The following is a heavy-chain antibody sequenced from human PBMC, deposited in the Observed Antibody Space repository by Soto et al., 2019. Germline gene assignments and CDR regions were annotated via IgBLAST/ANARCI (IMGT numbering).Heavy chain of an antibody. J-gene: IGHJ3*02. Sequence: PVASLKNSCSGSGYDFSNYLICWMRQMPGKGLEWMGLIFPGDSDTKNSPSLQGQITMSVDKSDSSAYLQWRSLKASDTAMYYCAAGYTTGPDAFDIWGQGTMVTVSS. CDR1: GYDFSNYL. D-gene: IGHD6-13*01. CDR2: IFPGDSDT. CDR3: AAGYTTGPDAFDI. V-gene: IGHV5-51*01.